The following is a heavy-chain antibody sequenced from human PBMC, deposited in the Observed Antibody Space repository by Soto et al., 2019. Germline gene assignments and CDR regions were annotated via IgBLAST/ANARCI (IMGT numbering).Heavy chain of an antibody. CDR1: GYTFTDNG. V-gene: IGHV1-18*04. J-gene: IGHJ6*02. CDR2: ISAYDSDIT. CDR3: ARQSGYYYFYGMDV. D-gene: IGHD3-3*01. Sequence: ASVKVSCKTSGYTFTDNGITWVRQSPGQGLEWMGWISAYDSDITHYTQHLQGRLTMTTDTSTSTAYVELRSLTSDDTAVYYCARQSGYYYFYGMDVWGQGTTVTVSS.